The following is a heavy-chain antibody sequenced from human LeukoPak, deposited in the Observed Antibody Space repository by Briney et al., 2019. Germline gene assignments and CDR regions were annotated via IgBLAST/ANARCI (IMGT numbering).Heavy chain of an antibody. Sequence: GGTLRLSCAASGFTFSSYGMSWVRQAPGKGLEWVSAISGSGGSTYYADSVKGRFTISRDNSKNTLYLQMNSLRAEDTAVYYCAKEGSYHDILTGSQIPFDPWGQGTLVTVSS. J-gene: IGHJ5*02. V-gene: IGHV3-23*01. CDR2: ISGSGGST. CDR3: AKEGSYHDILTGSQIPFDP. CDR1: GFTFSSYG. D-gene: IGHD3-9*01.